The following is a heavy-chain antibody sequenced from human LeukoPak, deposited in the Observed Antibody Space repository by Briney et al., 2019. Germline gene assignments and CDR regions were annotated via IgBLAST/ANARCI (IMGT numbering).Heavy chain of an antibody. D-gene: IGHD3-10*01. Sequence: PGGSLGLSCAASGFTFSSYWMSWVGKAPGKGLEWVANIKQDGSEKYYVDSVKGRFTISRDNAKNSLYLQMNSLRAEDTAVYYCARHYSTYGSGSYYKGDAFDIWGQGTMVTVSS. V-gene: IGHV3-7*01. CDR3: ARHYSTYGSGSYYKGDAFDI. CDR2: IKQDGSEK. CDR1: GFTFSSYW. J-gene: IGHJ3*02.